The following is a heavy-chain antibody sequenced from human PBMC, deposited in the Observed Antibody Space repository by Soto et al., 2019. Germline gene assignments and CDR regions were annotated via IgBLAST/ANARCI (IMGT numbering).Heavy chain of an antibody. J-gene: IGHJ4*02. D-gene: IGHD3-22*01. CDR3: ARQTYYYDSSGYYLLDY. CDR1: GYTFTGYY. CDR2: INPNSGGT. V-gene: IGHV1-2*04. Sequence: QVQLVQSGAEVKKPGASVKVSCKASGYTFTGYYMHWVRQAPRQGLEWMGWINPNSGGTNYAQKFQGWVTMTRDTSISTAYMELSRLRSDDTAVYYCARQTYYYDSSGYYLLDYWGQGTLVTVSS.